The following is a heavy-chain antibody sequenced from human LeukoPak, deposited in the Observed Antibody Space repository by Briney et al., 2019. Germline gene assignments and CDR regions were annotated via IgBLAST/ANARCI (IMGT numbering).Heavy chain of an antibody. CDR2: TSGSGGST. CDR1: GFTFSSYA. D-gene: IGHD3-16*01. V-gene: IGHV3-23*01. CDR3: AKGYYDYVWGSYYFDY. Sequence: GGSLRLSCAASGFTFSSYAMSWVRQAPGKGLEWVSATSGSGGSTYYADSVKGRFTISRDNSKDTLYLQMNSLRAEDTAVYYCAKGYYDYVWGSYYFDYWGQGTLVTVSS. J-gene: IGHJ4*02.